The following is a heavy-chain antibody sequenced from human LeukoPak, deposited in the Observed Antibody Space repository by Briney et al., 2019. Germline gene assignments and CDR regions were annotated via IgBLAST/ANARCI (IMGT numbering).Heavy chain of an antibody. Sequence: GGSLILSCAASGFTFSSYWMSWVRQAPGKGLEWVANIKQDGSEKYYVDSVKGRFTISRDAKNSLCLQMNSLKAEDTAVYYCARDPNDVGAFDIWGQGTMVTVSS. D-gene: IGHD1-1*01. CDR1: GFTFSSYW. V-gene: IGHV3-7*01. J-gene: IGHJ3*02. CDR2: IKQDGSEK. CDR3: ARDPNDVGAFDI.